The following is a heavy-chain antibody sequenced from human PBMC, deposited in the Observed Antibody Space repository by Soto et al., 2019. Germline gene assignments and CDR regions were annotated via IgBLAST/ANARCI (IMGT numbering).Heavy chain of an antibody. V-gene: IGHV3-30*18. J-gene: IGHJ4*02. CDR2: ISYDGSNK. Sequence: PGGSLRLSCAASGFTFSSYGMHGVRQAPGKGLEWVAVISYDGSNKYYADSVKGRFTISRDNSKNTLYLQMNSLRAEDTAVYYCAKGTLRFLEWFPAFDYWGQGTLVTVSS. CDR3: AKGTLRFLEWFPAFDY. CDR1: GFTFSSYG. D-gene: IGHD3-3*01.